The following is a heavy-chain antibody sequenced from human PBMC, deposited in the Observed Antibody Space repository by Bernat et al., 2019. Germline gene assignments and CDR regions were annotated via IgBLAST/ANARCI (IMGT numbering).Heavy chain of an antibody. Sequence: EVQLVESGGGLVQPGGSLRLSCAVSGFSFSSYWMSWVRQAPGKGLAWVANMKDDGSEEYYVESLKGRFTISRDNAKNSLYLQMNSLRAEDTAVYYCARARYDFWGGFNNAFDVWGQGTMVTVSS. CDR2: MKDDGSEE. D-gene: IGHD3/OR15-3a*01. J-gene: IGHJ3*01. CDR3: ARARYDFWGGFNNAFDV. V-gene: IGHV3-7*01. CDR1: GFSFSSYW.